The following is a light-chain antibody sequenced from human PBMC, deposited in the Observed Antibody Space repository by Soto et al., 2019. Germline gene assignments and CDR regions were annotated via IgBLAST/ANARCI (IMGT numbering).Light chain of an antibody. CDR1: SSNIGSNF. J-gene: IGLJ1*01. V-gene: IGLV1-47*01. CDR3: AAWDDSFIGFYV. Sequence: QSVLTQPPSVSGTPGQRVTISCSGSSSNIGSNFVYWYQQLPGTAPKLLLYRNNQRPSGVPDRFSGSKSATSASLAISGLRSEDDADYYCAAWDDSFIGFYVFGTGTKVAV. CDR2: RNN.